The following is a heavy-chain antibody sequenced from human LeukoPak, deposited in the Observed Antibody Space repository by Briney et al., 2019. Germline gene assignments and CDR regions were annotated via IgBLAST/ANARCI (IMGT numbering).Heavy chain of an antibody. CDR2: ISGSGGST. D-gene: IGHD3-10*01. CDR1: GFTFSSYA. J-gene: IGHJ4*02. CDR3: AKDLGQYGSGSYFDY. V-gene: IGHV3-23*01. Sequence: GGSLRLSCAASGFTFSSYAMRWVRQAPGKGLEWVSAISGSGGSTYYADSVKGRFTISRDNSKNTLYLQMNSLRAEDTAVYYCAKDLGQYGSGSYFDYWGQGTLVTVSS.